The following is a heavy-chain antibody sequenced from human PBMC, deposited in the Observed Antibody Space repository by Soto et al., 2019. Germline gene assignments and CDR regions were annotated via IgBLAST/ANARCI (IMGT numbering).Heavy chain of an antibody. J-gene: IGHJ5*02. CDR2: INHSGST. D-gene: IGHD1-26*01. CDR3: ARANIVGAAGRFDP. Sequence: QVQLQQWGAGLLKPSETLSLTCAVYGGSFSGYYWSWIRQPPGKGLEWIGEINHSGSTNYNPSLKSRVTIPVDTSQNQFSLKLSSVTAADTAVYYCARANIVGAAGRFDPWGQGTLVTVSS. V-gene: IGHV4-34*01. CDR1: GGSFSGYY.